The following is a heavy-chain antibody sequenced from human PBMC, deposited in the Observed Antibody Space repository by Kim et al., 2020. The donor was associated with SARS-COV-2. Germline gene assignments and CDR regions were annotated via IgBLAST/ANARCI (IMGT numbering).Heavy chain of an antibody. V-gene: IGHV3-48*04. D-gene: IGHD3-16*01. CDR1: GFTFSSYS. CDR2: ISSSSSTI. J-gene: IGHJ6*02. Sequence: GGSLRLSCAASGFTFSSYSMNWVRQAPGKGLEWVSYISSSSSTIYYADSVKGRFTISRDNAKNSLYLQMNSLRAEDTAVYYCARVGMITFGGYYYYGMDVWGQGTTVTVSS. CDR3: ARVGMITFGGYYYYGMDV.